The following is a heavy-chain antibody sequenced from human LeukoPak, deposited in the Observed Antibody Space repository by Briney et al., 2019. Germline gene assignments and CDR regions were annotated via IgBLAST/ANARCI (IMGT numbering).Heavy chain of an antibody. Sequence: SGPALVKPTQTLTLTCTFSGFSLRTIGMRASWIRQPPGKALEWLALIYRDDDKRYSPSLKSRLTITKDTSKNQVVLTMTNMDPVDTATYYCAHRGERPIAAAGTLKLYYFDYWGQGTLVTVSS. CDR1: GFSLRTIGMR. CDR2: IYRDDDK. CDR3: AHRGERPIAAAGTLKLYYFDY. J-gene: IGHJ4*02. V-gene: IGHV2-5*08. D-gene: IGHD6-13*01.